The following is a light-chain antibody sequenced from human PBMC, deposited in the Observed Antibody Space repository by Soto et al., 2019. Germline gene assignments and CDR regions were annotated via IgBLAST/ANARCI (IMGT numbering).Light chain of an antibody. CDR2: GAS. J-gene: IGKJ1*01. Sequence: EIVLTQSPGTLSLSPGERDTLSCRASQSVSSSYLAWYQQKPGQAPRLLIYGASTRATDVPDRFSGSGSGADFTLSISRLEPEDFAVYYCQQYGSSPPRTFGQGTKVDIK. CDR3: QQYGSSPPRT. CDR1: QSVSSSY. V-gene: IGKV3-20*01.